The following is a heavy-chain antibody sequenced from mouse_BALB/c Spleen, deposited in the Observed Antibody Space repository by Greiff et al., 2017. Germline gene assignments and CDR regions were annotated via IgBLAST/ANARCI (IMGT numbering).Heavy chain of an antibody. CDR3: ARSALSLNYAMDY. CDR1: GFTFSSFG. CDR2: ISSGSSTI. J-gene: IGHJ4*01. Sequence: AASGFTFSSFGMHWVRQAPEKGLEWVAYISSGSSTIYYADTVKGRFTISRDNPKNTLFLQMTSLRSEDTAMYYCARSALSLNYAMDYWGQGTSVTVSS. D-gene: IGHD1-1*01. V-gene: IGHV5-17*02.